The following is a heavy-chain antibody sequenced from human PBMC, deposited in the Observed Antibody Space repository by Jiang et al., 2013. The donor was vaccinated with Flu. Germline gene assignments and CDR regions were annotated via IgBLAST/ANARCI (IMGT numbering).Heavy chain of an antibody. Sequence: GLVKPSETLSLSCGVYGGSFSGYSWSWIRQPPGKGLERIGEINLAGIPDYNPSLKSRVVVSVDTSKNDFSLRLSSVTAADTAVYYCARAPQRGGYFKNHDAFDIWGEGTVVTVSS. J-gene: IGHJ3*02. V-gene: IGHV4-34*01. D-gene: IGHD2-21*02. CDR1: GGSFSGYS. CDR2: INLAGIP. CDR3: ARAPQRGGYFKNHDAFDI.